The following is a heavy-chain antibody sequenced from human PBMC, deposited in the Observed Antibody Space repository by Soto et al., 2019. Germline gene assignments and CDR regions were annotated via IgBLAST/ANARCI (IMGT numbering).Heavy chain of an antibody. CDR3: ARYCSCGSCYSLYAFDI. Sequence: VASVKVSCKASGYTFTSYYMHWVRQAPGQGLEWMGWINPNSGGTNYGQKFQGRVAMTRDTSTSTAYMELSRLRSDDTAEYYCARYCSCGSCYSLYAFDIWGQGAMVPVAS. J-gene: IGHJ3*02. V-gene: IGHV1-2*02. D-gene: IGHD2-15*01. CDR1: GYTFTSYY. CDR2: INPNSGGT.